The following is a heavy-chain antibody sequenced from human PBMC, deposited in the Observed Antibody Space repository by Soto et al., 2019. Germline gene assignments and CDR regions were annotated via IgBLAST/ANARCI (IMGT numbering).Heavy chain of an antibody. V-gene: IGHV3-30*18. CDR3: AKEGRRTCIIASRVAWYYGMDV. Sequence: QVQLVESGGGVVQPGRSLSLSCAASGFTFSSYGMHWVRQAPGKGLEWVAVISYDGSNKYYADSVKGRFTISRDNSKNTLYLQMNSLRAEDTAVYYCAKEGRRTCIIASRVAWYYGMDVWGQGSTVTVS. J-gene: IGHJ6*02. D-gene: IGHD6-6*01. CDR2: ISYDGSNK. CDR1: GFTFSSYG.